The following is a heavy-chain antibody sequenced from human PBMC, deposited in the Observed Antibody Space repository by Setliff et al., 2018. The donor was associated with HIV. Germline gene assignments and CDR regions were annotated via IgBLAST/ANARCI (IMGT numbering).Heavy chain of an antibody. CDR2: ISGSGGST. CDR1: GFIFSSYA. V-gene: IGHV3-23*01. Sequence: GESLKISCAASGFIFSSYAMHWVRQAPGKGLEWVSAISGSGGSTYYADSVKGRFTISRDNSKNTLYLQMNSLRAEDTAVYFCAKRWGYSYVRAFDIWGQGTMVTVSS. D-gene: IGHD5-18*01. CDR3: AKRWGYSYVRAFDI. J-gene: IGHJ3*02.